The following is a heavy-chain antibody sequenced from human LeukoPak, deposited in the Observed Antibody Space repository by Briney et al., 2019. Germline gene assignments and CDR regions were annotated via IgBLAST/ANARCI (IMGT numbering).Heavy chain of an antibody. CDR3: ARGEFRLLWFTDYYYYYGMDV. Sequence: GGSLRLSCAASGFTVSSNYMSWVRQAPGKGLEWVSVIYSGGSTYYADSVKGRFTISRDNSKNTLYLQMNSLRAEDTAVYYCARGEFRLLWFTDYYYYYGMDVWGQGTTVTVSS. CDR1: GFTVSSNY. J-gene: IGHJ6*02. CDR2: IYSGGST. D-gene: IGHD3-10*01. V-gene: IGHV3-66*02.